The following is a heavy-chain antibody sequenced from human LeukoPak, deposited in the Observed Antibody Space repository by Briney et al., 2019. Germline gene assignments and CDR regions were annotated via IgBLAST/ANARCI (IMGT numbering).Heavy chain of an antibody. CDR3: ARASSDDTAMATPFAY. Sequence: ASVEVSCKASGGTFSNYAINWVRQAPGQGLEWMGGITPIFGTANYVQKFLGRVTITADKSTSTAYMELSRLRSEDTAIYYCARASSDDTAMATPFAYWGQGTLVTVSS. D-gene: IGHD5-18*01. J-gene: IGHJ4*02. CDR1: GGTFSNYA. CDR2: ITPIFGTA. V-gene: IGHV1-69*06.